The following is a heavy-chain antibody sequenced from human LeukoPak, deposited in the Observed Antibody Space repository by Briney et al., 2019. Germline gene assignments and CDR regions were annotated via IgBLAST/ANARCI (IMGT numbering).Heavy chain of an antibody. J-gene: IGHJ4*02. Sequence: SETLSLTCTVSGYSISSGYYWGWIRQPPGKGLEWIGSLYHSGSTYYNPSLKSRVTISVDTSKNQFSLKLSSVTAADTAVYYCARVVGTVTTAFDYWGQGTLVTVSS. CDR3: ARVVGTVTTAFDY. V-gene: IGHV4-38-2*02. CDR2: LYHSGST. CDR1: GYSISSGYY. D-gene: IGHD4-17*01.